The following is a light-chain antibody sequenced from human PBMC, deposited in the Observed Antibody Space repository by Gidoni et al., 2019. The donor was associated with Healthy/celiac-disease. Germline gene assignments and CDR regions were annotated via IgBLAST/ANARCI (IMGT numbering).Light chain of an antibody. Sequence: ESVVTQSPATLSWSPGERATLSCRASQSVSSYLAWYQQKPGQAPRLLIYDASNRATGIPARFSGSGSGTDFTLTISSLEPEDFAVYYCQQRSNWPPLLTFGGGTKVEIK. J-gene: IGKJ4*01. CDR1: QSVSSY. V-gene: IGKV3-11*01. CDR3: QQRSNWPPLLT. CDR2: DAS.